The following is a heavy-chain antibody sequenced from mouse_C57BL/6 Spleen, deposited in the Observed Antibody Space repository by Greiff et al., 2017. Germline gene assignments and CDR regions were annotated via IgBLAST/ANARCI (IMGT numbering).Heavy chain of an antibody. V-gene: IGHV5-4*03. Sequence: EVKLEESGGGLVKPGGSLKLSCAASGFTFSSYAMSWVRQTPEKRLEWVATISDGGSYTYYPDNVKGRFTISRDNAKNNLYLQMSHLKSEDTAMSSCARGGGPIYYGDSPGFAYWGQGTLVTVSA. CDR2: ISDGGSYT. J-gene: IGHJ3*01. CDR1: GFTFSSYA. D-gene: IGHD2-13*01. CDR3: ARGGGPIYYGDSPGFAY.